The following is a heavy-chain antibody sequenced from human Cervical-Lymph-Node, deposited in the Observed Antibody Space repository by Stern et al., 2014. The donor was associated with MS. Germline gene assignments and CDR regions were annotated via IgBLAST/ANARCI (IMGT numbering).Heavy chain of an antibody. V-gene: IGHV3-11*01. CDR1: AFTFSDYY. Sequence: QVQLVESGGGLVKPGGSLRLSCAASAFTFSDYYMSWIRYTPGRGLEWVSYISGTGNTVYYADSVKGRFTISRDNAQSSVCLQMNSLRAEDTAMYFCAREQTCCGYGGYVNYWGQGSLVTVSS. J-gene: IGHJ4*02. CDR2: ISGTGNTV. CDR3: AREQTCCGYGGYVNY. D-gene: IGHD5-12*01.